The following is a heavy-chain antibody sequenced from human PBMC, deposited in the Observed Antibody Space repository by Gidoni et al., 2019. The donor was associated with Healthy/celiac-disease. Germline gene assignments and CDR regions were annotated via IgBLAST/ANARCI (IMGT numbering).Heavy chain of an antibody. Sequence: EVQLLESGGGLVQPGGSLRLSCAASGFTFSSYAMGWVRQAPGKGLGWVSAISGSGGSTYYADSVKGRFTISRDNSKNTLYLQMNSLRAEDTAVYYCAKSPHYYGSGSYYNWGQGTLVTVSS. J-gene: IGHJ4*02. V-gene: IGHV3-23*01. CDR1: GFTFSSYA. CDR3: AKSPHYYGSGSYYN. D-gene: IGHD3-10*01. CDR2: ISGSGGST.